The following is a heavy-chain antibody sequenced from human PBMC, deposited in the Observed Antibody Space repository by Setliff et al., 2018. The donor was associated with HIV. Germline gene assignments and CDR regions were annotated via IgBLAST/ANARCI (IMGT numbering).Heavy chain of an antibody. V-gene: IGHV3-23*01. J-gene: IGHJ3*02. CDR1: GFTFSNYA. Sequence: GESLKISCAVSGFTFSNYAMNWVRQAPGKGLEWVSGISGSGGHTYYAESVKGRFTISRDKSKNTLYLQMNSLRAEDTAVYYCTQSQHLQYQMAAFDIWGQGTKVT. CDR2: ISGSGGHT. D-gene: IGHD1-1*01. CDR3: TQSQHLQYQMAAFDI.